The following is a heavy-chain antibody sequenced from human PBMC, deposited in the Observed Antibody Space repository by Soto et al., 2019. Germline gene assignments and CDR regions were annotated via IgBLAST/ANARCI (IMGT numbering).Heavy chain of an antibody. CDR3: ARDNTGLDY. CDR2: IIPMSGTT. D-gene: IGHD1-1*01. CDR1: GGAFTSYS. V-gene: IGHV1-69*12. Sequence: QVHLVQSGAEVKKPGSSVKVSCKASGGAFTSYSFHWVRQAPGQGLEWMGGIIPMSGTTNYALKFQGRVTMTADVPTNTPYIELSSLRSEDTAVYYCARDNTGLDYWGHGTLVTVSS. J-gene: IGHJ4*01.